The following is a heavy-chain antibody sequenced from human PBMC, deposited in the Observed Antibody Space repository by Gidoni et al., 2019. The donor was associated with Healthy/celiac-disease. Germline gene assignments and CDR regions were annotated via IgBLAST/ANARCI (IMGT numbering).Heavy chain of an antibody. CDR1: GVTFSSYA. CDR2: IIPIFGTA. J-gene: IGHJ4*02. Sequence: QVQLVQSVAEVKKPGSSVKVSCTASGVTFSSYAISWVRQAPGQGLEWMGGIIPIFGTANYAQKFQGRVTITADESTSTAYMELSSLRSEDTAVYYCARGQVGIAMVSAFDYWGQGTLVTVSS. CDR3: ARGQVGIAMVSAFDY. D-gene: IGHD5-18*01. V-gene: IGHV1-69*01.